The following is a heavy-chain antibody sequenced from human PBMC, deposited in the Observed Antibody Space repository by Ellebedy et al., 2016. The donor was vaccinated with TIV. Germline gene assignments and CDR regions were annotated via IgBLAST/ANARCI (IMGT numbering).Heavy chain of an antibody. CDR1: GLTFSSYS. J-gene: IGHJ4*02. Sequence: GGSLRLSCAASGLTFSSYSMNWVRQAPGKGLEWVSSISSSSSYIYYADSVKGRFTISRDNAKNSLYLQMNSLRAEDTAVYYCARAPYDILTHFDYWGQGTLVTVSS. CDR3: ARAPYDILTHFDY. CDR2: ISSSSSYI. V-gene: IGHV3-21*01. D-gene: IGHD3-9*01.